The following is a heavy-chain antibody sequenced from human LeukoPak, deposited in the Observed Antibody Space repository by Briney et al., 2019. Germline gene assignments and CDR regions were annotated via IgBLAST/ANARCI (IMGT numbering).Heavy chain of an antibody. Sequence: SETLSLTCTVSGGSISSSSYYWGWIRQPPGKGLEGIGSIYYSGSTYYNPSLKSRVTISVDTSKNQFSLKLSSVTAADTAVYYCARELEYYDILTGLDVWGKGTTVTVSS. CDR2: IYYSGST. CDR3: ARELEYYDILTGLDV. V-gene: IGHV4-39*07. CDR1: GGSISSSSYY. J-gene: IGHJ6*04. D-gene: IGHD3-9*01.